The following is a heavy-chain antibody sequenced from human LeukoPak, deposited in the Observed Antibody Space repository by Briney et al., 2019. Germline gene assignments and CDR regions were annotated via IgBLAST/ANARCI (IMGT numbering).Heavy chain of an antibody. J-gene: IGHJ4*02. Sequence: SETLSLTCTVSGASIRNYYWSWIRQPAGKGLEWIGRIVPSGSTNYNPSLKSRVTMSVDTSKNQFSLKLNSVTAADTAVYYCAKEGAAPGPDFDYWGQVTLVIVSS. CDR2: IVPSGST. CDR1: GASIRNYY. CDR3: AKEGAAPGPDFDY. V-gene: IGHV4-4*07. D-gene: IGHD6-13*01.